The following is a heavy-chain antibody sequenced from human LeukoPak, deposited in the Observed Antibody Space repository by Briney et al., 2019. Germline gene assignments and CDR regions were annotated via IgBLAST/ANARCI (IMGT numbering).Heavy chain of an antibody. CDR2: ISAYNGNT. D-gene: IGHD6-13*01. V-gene: IGHV1-18*01. CDR3: ARVSLSSSWKNWSDP. CDR1: GYTFTSYG. J-gene: IGHJ5*02. Sequence: ASVKVSCKASGYTFTSYGISWVRQAPGQGLEWMGWISAYNGNTNYAQKLQGRVTMTTDTSTSTAYMELRSLRSDDTAVYYCARVSLSSSWKNWSDPWGQGTLVTVSS.